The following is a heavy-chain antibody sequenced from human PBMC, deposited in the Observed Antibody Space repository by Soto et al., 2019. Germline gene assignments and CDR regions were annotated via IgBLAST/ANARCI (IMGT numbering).Heavy chain of an antibody. V-gene: IGHV3-23*01. D-gene: IGHD3-10*01. CDR3: ANHGGGPGSYDKGGMDV. J-gene: IGHJ6*02. Sequence: EEQLWESGGGLVQPGGSLRLSCAGSGFSFSSYSMRWVRQAPGKGLEWVSVISASGGNTDYAHSVRGRFTISRDNSRKMLFLQMNSLRADDSAVCYYANHGGGPGSYDKGGMDVGGQGTTVTVSS. CDR2: ISASGGNT. CDR1: GFSFSSYS.